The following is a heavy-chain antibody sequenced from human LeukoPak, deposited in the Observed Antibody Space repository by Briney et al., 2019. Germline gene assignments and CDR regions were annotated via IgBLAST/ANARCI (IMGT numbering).Heavy chain of an antibody. CDR2: VYYTGST. CDR3: ARGGSSWANWFDP. Sequence: PSETLSLTCTVSGDSISSYYWSWIRQPPGKGLEWIGNVYYTGSTNYISSLKSRVTISIDTSKNQFSLKLSSMTAADTAVYYCARGGSSWANWFDPWGQGTLVTVSS. J-gene: IGHJ5*02. CDR1: GDSISSYY. D-gene: IGHD6-13*01. V-gene: IGHV4-59*01.